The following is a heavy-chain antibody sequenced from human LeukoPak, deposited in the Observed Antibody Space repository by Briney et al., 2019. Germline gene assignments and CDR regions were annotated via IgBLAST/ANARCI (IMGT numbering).Heavy chain of an antibody. D-gene: IGHD3-9*01. V-gene: IGHV5-51*01. CDR3: ARQNTYYDIVTGSLNYFGY. J-gene: IGHJ4*02. Sequence: GESLKISCKGSGYSFTSYWIGWVRQMPGKGLEWMGIIYPGDSDTRYSPSFQGQVTISADKSISTAYLQWSSLKASDTAMYYCARQNTYYDIVTGSLNYFGYWGQGTLVTVSS. CDR1: GYSFTSYW. CDR2: IYPGDSDT.